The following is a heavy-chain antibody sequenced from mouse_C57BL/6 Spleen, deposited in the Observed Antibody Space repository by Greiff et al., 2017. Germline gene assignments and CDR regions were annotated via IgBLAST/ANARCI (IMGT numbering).Heavy chain of an antibody. CDR1: GFTFSDYG. Sequence: EVNLVESGGGLVKPGGSLKLSCAASGFTFSDYGMHWVRQAPEKGLEWVAYISSGSSTIYYADTVKGRFTISRDNAKNTLFLRMTILRSEDTALYDCAMWPFFGSIYAYAMDYWGQGTSVTVSS. CDR3: AMWPFFGSIYAYAMDY. D-gene: IGHD1-1*01. J-gene: IGHJ4*01. V-gene: IGHV5-17*01. CDR2: ISSGSSTI.